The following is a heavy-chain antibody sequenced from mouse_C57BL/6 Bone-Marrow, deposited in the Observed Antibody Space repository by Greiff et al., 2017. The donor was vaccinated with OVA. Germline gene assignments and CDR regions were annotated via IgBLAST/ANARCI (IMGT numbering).Heavy chain of an antibody. D-gene: IGHD1-1*01. Sequence: QVQLQQSGPELVKPGASVKISCKASGYTFTDYYINWVKQRPGQGLEWIGWIFPGSGSTYYNEKFKGKATLTVDKSSSTAYMLLSSLTSEDSAVYFCARRGYYGSSPLFDYWGQGTTLTVSS. V-gene: IGHV1-75*01. CDR3: ARRGYYGSSPLFDY. CDR1: GYTFTDYY. J-gene: IGHJ2*01. CDR2: IFPGSGST.